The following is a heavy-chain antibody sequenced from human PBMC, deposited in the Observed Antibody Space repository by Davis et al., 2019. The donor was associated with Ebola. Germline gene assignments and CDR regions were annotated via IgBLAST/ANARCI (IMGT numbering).Heavy chain of an antibody. CDR2: INHSGRT. Sequence: PSETLSLTCVVYGESVSGIYWTWTRKSPGKGLERIGEINHSGRTFYNPSLNSRVTVSLDTSQNHFSLRLTSVAAADTAMYYCGGIRGQWLESWGQGSLVTVST. J-gene: IGHJ5*02. D-gene: IGHD6-19*01. CDR1: GESVSGIY. V-gene: IGHV4-34*01. CDR3: GGIRGQWLES.